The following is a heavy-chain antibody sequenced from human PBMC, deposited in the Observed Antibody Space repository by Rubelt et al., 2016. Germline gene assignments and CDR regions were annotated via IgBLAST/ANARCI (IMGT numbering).Heavy chain of an antibody. CDR2: ISAYNGNT. D-gene: IGHD3-3*01. CDR3: ARAPPALRFLEWLPHY. CDR1: GYTFTSYG. J-gene: IGHJ4*02. Sequence: QVQLVQSGAEVKKPGASVKVSCKASGYTFTSYGISWVRQAPGQGLEWMGWISAYNGNTNYAQKLQGRVTMTTDTSTSTAYMELRSLRSDDTAVDYCARAPPALRFLEWLPHYWGQGTLVTVSS. V-gene: IGHV1-18*01.